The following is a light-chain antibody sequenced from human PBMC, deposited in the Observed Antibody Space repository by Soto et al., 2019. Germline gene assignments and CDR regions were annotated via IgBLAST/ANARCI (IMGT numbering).Light chain of an antibody. Sequence: EIVLTQSPANLSLSPVGRAPLSCRASQSVRSDLAWYQQKPGQAPRLLIYGASTRATGIPARFSGSGSGTEFTLTISSLQSEDFAVYYCHQYVNWKWTFGQGTKVDIK. CDR3: HQYVNWKWT. CDR1: QSVRSD. V-gene: IGKV3-15*01. J-gene: IGKJ1*01. CDR2: GAS.